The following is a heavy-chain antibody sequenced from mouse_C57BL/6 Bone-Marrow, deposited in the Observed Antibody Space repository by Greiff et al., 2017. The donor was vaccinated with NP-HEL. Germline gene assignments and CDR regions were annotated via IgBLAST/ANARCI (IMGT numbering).Heavy chain of an antibody. CDR3: ARRELGRWYFDV. D-gene: IGHD4-1*01. Sequence: VQLQQPGAELVMPGASVKLSCKASGYTFTSYWMHWVKQRPGQGLEWIGEIDPSDSYTNYNQKFKGKSTLTVDKSSSTAYMQLSSMTSEDSAVYCCARRELGRWYFDVWGTGTTVTVSS. J-gene: IGHJ1*03. CDR1: GYTFTSYW. CDR2: IDPSDSYT. V-gene: IGHV1-69*01.